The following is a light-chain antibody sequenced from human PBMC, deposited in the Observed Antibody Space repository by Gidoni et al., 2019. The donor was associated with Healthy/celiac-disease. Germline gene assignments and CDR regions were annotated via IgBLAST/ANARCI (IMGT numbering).Light chain of an antibody. CDR3: QSYDSSLSVHVV. V-gene: IGLV1-40*01. J-gene: IGLJ2*01. CDR1: SSNIGAGYD. Sequence: QSVLTQPPSASGAPGQTVTISCTGSSSNIGAGYDVHWYQQLPGTAPKLLIYGNSNRPSGVPDRFSGSKSGTSASLAITGLQAEDEADYYCQSYDSSLSVHVVFGGGTKLTVL. CDR2: GNS.